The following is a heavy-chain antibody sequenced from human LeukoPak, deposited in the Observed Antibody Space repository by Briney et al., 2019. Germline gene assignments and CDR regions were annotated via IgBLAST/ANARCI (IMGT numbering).Heavy chain of an antibody. CDR2: MNPNSGNT. Sequence: ASVKVSCKASGYTFTSYDINWVRQATGQGLEWMGWMNPNSGNTGYAQKFQGRVTITRNTSISTAYMELSSLRSEDTAVYYCARGSSSWYSGDFQHWGQGTLVTVSS. J-gene: IGHJ1*01. CDR1: GYTFTSYD. CDR3: ARGSSSWYSGDFQH. D-gene: IGHD6-13*01. V-gene: IGHV1-8*03.